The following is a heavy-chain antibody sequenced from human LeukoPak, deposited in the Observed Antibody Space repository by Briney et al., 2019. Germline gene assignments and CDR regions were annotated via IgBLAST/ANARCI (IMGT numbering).Heavy chain of an antibody. CDR3: AMSTYCSSTSCPFDY. D-gene: IGHD2-2*01. CDR2: IIPIFRTA. CDR1: GGTFSSYA. J-gene: IGHJ4*02. Sequence: SVKVSCKASGGTFSSYAISWVRQAPGQGLEWMGGIIPIFRTANYAQKFQGRVTITTDESTSTAYMELSSLRSEDTAVYYCAMSTYCSSTSCPFDYWGQGPLVTVPS. V-gene: IGHV1-69*05.